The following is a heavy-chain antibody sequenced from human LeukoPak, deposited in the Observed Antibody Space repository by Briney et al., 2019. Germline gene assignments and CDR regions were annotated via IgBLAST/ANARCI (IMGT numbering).Heavy chain of an antibody. Sequence: PGGSLSPSCAASGFTFSSHGMSWVRQTPERGLEWVSSISASGGEKFYADSVRGRFTISRDNSKNALYLQMYSLRPEDTAIYYCAKIGVIGLWYFDYWGQGSLVTVSS. D-gene: IGHD2-21*01. CDR3: AKIGVIGLWYFDY. CDR1: GFTFSSHG. J-gene: IGHJ4*02. V-gene: IGHV3-23*01. CDR2: ISASGGEK.